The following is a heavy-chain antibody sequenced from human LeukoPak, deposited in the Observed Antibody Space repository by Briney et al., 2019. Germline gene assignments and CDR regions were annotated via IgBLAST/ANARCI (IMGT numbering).Heavy chain of an antibody. CDR2: IRYDGSNK. V-gene: IGHV3-30*02. CDR3: AKDDYSDGSGYYYFDY. Sequence: GGSLRLSCAASGFTFSSYGMHWVRQAPGKGLEWVAFIRYDGSNKYYADSVKGRFTISRDNSKNTLYLQMNSLRAEDTAVYYCAKDDYSDGSGYYYFDYWGQGTLVTVSS. CDR1: GFTFSSYG. D-gene: IGHD3-22*01. J-gene: IGHJ4*02.